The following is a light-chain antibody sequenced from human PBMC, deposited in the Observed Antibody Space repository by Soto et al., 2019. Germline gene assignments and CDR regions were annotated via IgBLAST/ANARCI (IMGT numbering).Light chain of an antibody. Sequence: EIVMTQSPATLSVSPGERATLSCRASQSVSSSLAWYQQKPGQAPRLLIYGASTRATGLPARFSGSGSGTEFTLTISSLQSEDFAVYYCQQYNNWPGTFGQGTKVEVK. CDR3: QQYNNWPGT. J-gene: IGKJ1*01. CDR1: QSVSSS. V-gene: IGKV3-15*01. CDR2: GAS.